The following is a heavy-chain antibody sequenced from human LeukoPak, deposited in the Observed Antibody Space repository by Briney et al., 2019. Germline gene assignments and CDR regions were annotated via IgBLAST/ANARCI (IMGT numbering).Heavy chain of an antibody. CDR3: AREVYSYGYALGY. CDR2: MKQDGSAE. Sequence: GGSLRLSCVASGFTLHNYWMSWVSQAPGKGLEGAYKMKQDGSAEDYVESEKGRFTISRDNAKNSQYLQMNSLRAEDPAVYYCAREVYSYGYALGYWGQGTLVTVSS. J-gene: IGHJ4*02. V-gene: IGHV3-7*01. D-gene: IGHD5-18*01. CDR1: GFTLHNYW.